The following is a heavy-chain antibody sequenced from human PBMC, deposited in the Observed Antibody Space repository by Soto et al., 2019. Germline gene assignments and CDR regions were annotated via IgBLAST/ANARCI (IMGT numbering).Heavy chain of an antibody. J-gene: IGHJ4*02. CDR1: GYTFTSYY. CDR2: INPSGGST. V-gene: IGHV1-46*01. Sequence: ASVKVSCKASGYTFTSYYMHWVRQAPGQGLEWMGIINPSGGSTSYAQKFQGRVTMTRDTSTSTVYMELSSLRSEDTAVYYCARDGPNFFCSSTSCYTGFDYWGQGTLVTVS. CDR3: ARDGPNFFCSSTSCYTGFDY. D-gene: IGHD2-2*02.